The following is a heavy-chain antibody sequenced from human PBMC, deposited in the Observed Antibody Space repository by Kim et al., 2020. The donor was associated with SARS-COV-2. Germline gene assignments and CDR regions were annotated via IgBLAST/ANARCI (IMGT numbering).Heavy chain of an antibody. V-gene: IGHV1-3*01. CDR3: ARGFSGDSQYFDY. CDR2: IDAGNGNT. Sequence: ASVKVSCKASGYTFTSYPMHWVRQAPGQRLEWVGWIDAGNGNTKYSRKFQDRVTISGDTSASTVYMQVSSLRSEDTAVYYCARGFSGDSQYFDYWGQGILGTVSS. CDR1: GYTFTSYP. J-gene: IGHJ4*02. D-gene: IGHD4-17*01.